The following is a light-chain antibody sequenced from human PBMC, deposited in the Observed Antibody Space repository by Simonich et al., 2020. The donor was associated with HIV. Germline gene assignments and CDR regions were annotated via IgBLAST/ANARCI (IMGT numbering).Light chain of an antibody. CDR3: CSYAGSSTPYV. J-gene: IGLJ1*01. V-gene: IGLV2-23*01. CDR2: EGS. Sequence: QSALTQPVSVSGSPGQSITISCTGTSSDVGSYNLVSRYQQHPGKAPKRMIYEGSKRPSGVSNRFSGSKSGNTASLTISGLQAEDEADYYCCSYAGSSTPYVFGTGTKVSVL. CDR1: SSDVGSYNL.